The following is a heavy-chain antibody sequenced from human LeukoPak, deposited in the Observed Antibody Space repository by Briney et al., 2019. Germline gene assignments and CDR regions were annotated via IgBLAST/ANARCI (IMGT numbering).Heavy chain of an antibody. J-gene: IGHJ6*03. V-gene: IGHV3-48*01. D-gene: IGHD5-18*01. CDR2: ISSSSSTI. CDR3: ARDYADTAMVIHYYYYMDV. CDR1: GFTFSSYS. Sequence: GGSLRLSCAASGFTFSSYSMNWVRQAPGKGLEWVSYISSSSSTIYYADSVKGRFTISRDNAKNSLYLQMNSLRAEDTAVYYCARDYADTAMVIHYYYYMDVWGKGTTVTVSS.